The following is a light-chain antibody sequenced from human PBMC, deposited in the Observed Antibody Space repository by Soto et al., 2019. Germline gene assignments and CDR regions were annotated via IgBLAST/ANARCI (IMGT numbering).Light chain of an antibody. Sequence: QSALTQPLSASGTPGQRVTISCSGSSSNIGSNTVTWYRQLPGTAPKLLIFRTNQRPSGVPDRFSGSKSGTSASLAISGLQSEDEADYHCATWDDGLNGLVFGGGTKLTVL. J-gene: IGLJ2*01. CDR2: RTN. CDR3: ATWDDGLNGLV. V-gene: IGLV1-44*01. CDR1: SSNIGSNT.